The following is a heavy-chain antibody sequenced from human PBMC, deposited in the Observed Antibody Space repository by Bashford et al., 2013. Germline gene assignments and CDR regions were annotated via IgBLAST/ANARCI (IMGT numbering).Heavy chain of an antibody. Sequence: VRQAPGKGLEWVSGISWKSGSIAYADSVKGRFTISRDNANNSLYLQMNSLRAEDTAFYYCVKDINMDSSGFLSAFDVWGPGAAVTVSS. J-gene: IGHJ3*01. V-gene: IGHV3-9*01. CDR3: VKDINMDSSGFLSAFDV. D-gene: IGHD6-19*01. CDR2: ISWKSGSI.